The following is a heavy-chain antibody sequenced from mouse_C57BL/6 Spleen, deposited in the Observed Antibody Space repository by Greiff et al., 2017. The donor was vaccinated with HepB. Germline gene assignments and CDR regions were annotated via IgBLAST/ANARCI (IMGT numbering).Heavy chain of an antibody. J-gene: IGHJ1*03. D-gene: IGHD1-1*01. CDR3: ARKPGYGSSHWYFDV. V-gene: IGHV1-59*01. CDR1: GYTFTSYW. CDR2: IDPSDSYT. Sequence: VKLQQPGAELVRPGTSVKLSCKASGYTFTSYWMHWVKQRPGQGLEWIGVIDPSDSYTNYNQKFKGKATLTVDTSSSTAYMQLSSLTSEDSAVYYCARKPGYGSSHWYFDVWGTGTTVTVSS.